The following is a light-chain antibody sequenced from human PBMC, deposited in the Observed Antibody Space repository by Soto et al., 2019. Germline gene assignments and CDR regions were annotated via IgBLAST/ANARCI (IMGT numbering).Light chain of an antibody. J-gene: IGKJ2*01. CDR1: QSVSRN. V-gene: IGKV3-15*01. CDR2: DAS. CDR3: QQYGDWPPDT. Sequence: EIVMTQSPATLSVSPGERATLSCRASQSVSRNLAWYQQKPGQPPRLLIYDASTMATVVPARFGGSGSGTEFTLTISGLQSEYFAVYYCQQYGDWPPDTFGKSTKVE.